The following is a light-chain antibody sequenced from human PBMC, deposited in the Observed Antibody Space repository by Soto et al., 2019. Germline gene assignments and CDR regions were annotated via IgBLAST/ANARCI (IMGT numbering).Light chain of an antibody. V-gene: IGKV1-5*03. CDR2: TAS. CDR3: QQDGSSSPWT. Sequence: DIQMTQSPSTLSASVGDRVTITCRASQSISSWLAWYQQKPGRAPKLLVYTASSLATGVPSRFSGSGSGTEFTLIISSLQPDDFASYSCQQDGSSSPWTFGQGTKVEIK. J-gene: IGKJ1*01. CDR1: QSISSW.